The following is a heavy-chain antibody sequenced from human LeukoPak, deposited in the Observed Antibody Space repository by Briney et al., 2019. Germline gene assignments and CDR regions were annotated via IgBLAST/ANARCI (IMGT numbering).Heavy chain of an antibody. CDR2: IFYSGST. CDR3: ARGGYSGSYPLYYYYGMDV. J-gene: IGHJ6*02. Sequence: PSETLSLTCAVYGGSFSGYYWSWIRQPPGKGLEWIGYIFYSGSTYYNPSLKSRVTISVDTSKNRFSLKLSSVTAADTAVYYCARGGYSGSYPLYYYYGMDVWGQGTTVTVSS. V-gene: IGHV4-30-4*01. D-gene: IGHD1-26*01. CDR1: GGSFSGYY.